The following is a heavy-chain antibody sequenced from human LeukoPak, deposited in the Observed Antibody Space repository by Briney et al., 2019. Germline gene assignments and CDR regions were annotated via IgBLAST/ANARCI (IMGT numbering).Heavy chain of an antibody. D-gene: IGHD3-10*01. J-gene: IGHJ4*02. V-gene: IGHV3-48*03. CDR2: ISSSGSTI. Sequence: GGSLRLSCAASGFTFSSYETNWVRQAPGKGLEWVSYISSSGSTIYYADSVKGRFTISRDNAKNSLYLQMNSLRAEDTAVYYCAREIRGSGSYYVDYWGQGTLVTVSS. CDR1: GFTFSSYE. CDR3: AREIRGSGSYYVDY.